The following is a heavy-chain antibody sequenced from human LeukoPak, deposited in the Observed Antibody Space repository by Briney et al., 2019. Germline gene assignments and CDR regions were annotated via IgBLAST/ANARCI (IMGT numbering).Heavy chain of an antibody. D-gene: IGHD2-2*01. CDR3: VRGYCSSTTSCPRPFDFYNYGMDV. CDR1: GFTFSNFG. CDR2: ISDNGRRT. J-gene: IGHJ6*02. V-gene: IGHV3-33*08. Sequence: PGGSLRLSCAASGFTFSNFGLNWVRQAPGKGLEWVAFISDNGRRTYYLESVKGLFTISRDDSKNTLYLQMNSLRAGDTALYYCVRGYCSSTTSCPRPFDFYNYGMDVWGQGTTVTVSS.